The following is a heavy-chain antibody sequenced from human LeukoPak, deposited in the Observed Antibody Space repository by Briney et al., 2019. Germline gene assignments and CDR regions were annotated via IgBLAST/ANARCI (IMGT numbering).Heavy chain of an antibody. J-gene: IGHJ4*02. V-gene: IGHV3-7*01. CDR1: GFAFSTYW. CDR2: INQDGSEK. Sequence: GGSLRLSCAASGFAFSTYWMNWVRQAPGKGLEWVANINQDGSEKHCVDSVKGRFTTSRDNAKNSLYLQMNSLSADDTAIYYCARGTSMPAATNRVVDYWGQGTLVTVSS. CDR3: ARGTSMPAATNRVVDY. D-gene: IGHD6-13*01.